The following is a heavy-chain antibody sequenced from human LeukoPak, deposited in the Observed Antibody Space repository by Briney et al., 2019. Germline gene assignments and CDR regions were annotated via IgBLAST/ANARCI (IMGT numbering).Heavy chain of an antibody. CDR2: IYGGGSGST. J-gene: IGHJ4*02. CDR1: GITFNTCA. Sequence: GGSLRLSCAASGITFNTCAMNWVRQAPGKGLEWVSGIYGGGSGSTFYAESVKGRFTISRDNSKNTLYLQMNSLRDEDTAIYYCAKDFTPDGIWDIDYWGRGTLITVSS. V-gene: IGHV3-23*01. CDR3: AKDFTPDGIWDIDY. D-gene: IGHD1-14*01.